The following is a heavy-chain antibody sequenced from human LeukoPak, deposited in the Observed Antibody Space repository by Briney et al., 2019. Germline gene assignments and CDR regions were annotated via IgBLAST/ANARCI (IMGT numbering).Heavy chain of an antibody. Sequence: GGSLRLSCAASGVTFNRHVMHWVRQAPGKGLEWVSYISSSSSTIYYADSVKGRFTISRDNSKNTLYLQMNSLRGDDTAIYYCAKATYSGSFPYFDYWGQGTLVTVSS. CDR1: GVTFNRHV. CDR3: AKATYSGSFPYFDY. D-gene: IGHD1-26*01. J-gene: IGHJ4*02. CDR2: ISSSSSTI. V-gene: IGHV3-48*01.